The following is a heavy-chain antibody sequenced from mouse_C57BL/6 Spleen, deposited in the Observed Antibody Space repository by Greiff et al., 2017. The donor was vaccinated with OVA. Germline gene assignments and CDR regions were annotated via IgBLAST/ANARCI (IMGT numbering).Heavy chain of an antibody. Sequence: QVQLQQPGAELVKPGASVKMSCKASGYTFTSYWITWVKQRPGQGLEWIGDIYPGSGSTNYNEKFKSKATLTVDTSSSTAYMQLISLTSEDSAVYYCARSNSNDDAMDYWGQGTSVTVSS. J-gene: IGHJ4*01. CDR2: IYPGSGST. CDR3: ARSNSNDDAMDY. V-gene: IGHV1-55*01. D-gene: IGHD2-12*01. CDR1: GYTFTSYW.